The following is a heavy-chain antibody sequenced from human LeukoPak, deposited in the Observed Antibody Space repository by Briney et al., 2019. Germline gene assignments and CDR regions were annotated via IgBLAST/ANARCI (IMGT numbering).Heavy chain of an antibody. Sequence: SETLSLTCTVSGYSISSGYYWGWIGQPPGKGLEWIGSIYSSGSTYYNSSLKSRVTISIDTSKNQVSLKMSSVTAADTAVYYCAKSGGYGLIDYWGQGALVTVSS. J-gene: IGHJ4*02. CDR1: GYSISSGYY. CDR3: AKSGGYGLIDY. D-gene: IGHD6-25*01. CDR2: IYSSGST. V-gene: IGHV4-38-2*02.